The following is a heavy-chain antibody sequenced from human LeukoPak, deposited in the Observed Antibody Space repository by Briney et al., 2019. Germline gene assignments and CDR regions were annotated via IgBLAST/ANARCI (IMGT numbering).Heavy chain of an antibody. V-gene: IGHV3-64D*06. Sequence: GGSLRLSCSASGFTFSSSAMHWVRQAPGKGLEYISAVSDNGVSTYYVDSVKGRFTVSRDNSKNTLYLHLSSLRAEDTAVYHCVLSPYGEYVGVDYWGQGTLVTVSS. D-gene: IGHD3-16*01. CDR3: VLSPYGEYVGVDY. CDR2: VSDNGVST. CDR1: GFTFSSSA. J-gene: IGHJ4*02.